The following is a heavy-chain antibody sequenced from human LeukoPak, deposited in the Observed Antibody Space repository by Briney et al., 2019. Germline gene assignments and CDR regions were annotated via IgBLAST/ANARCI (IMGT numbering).Heavy chain of an antibody. CDR1: GYTFTGYY. V-gene: IGHV1-2*02. Sequence: ASVKVSCKASGYTFTGYYMHWVRQAPGQGLEWMGWINPNSGGTKYAQKFQGRVTITADESTSTVYMELSSLRSEDTAVYYCARWAQQQLENWFDPWGQGTLVTVSS. CDR3: ARWAQQQLENWFDP. J-gene: IGHJ5*02. D-gene: IGHD6-13*01. CDR2: INPNSGGT.